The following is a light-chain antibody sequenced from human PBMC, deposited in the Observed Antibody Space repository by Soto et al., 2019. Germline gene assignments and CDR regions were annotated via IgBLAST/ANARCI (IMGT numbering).Light chain of an antibody. CDR2: AAS. CDR3: QQSYSTLYT. Sequence: DIQMTQSPSSLSASVGDRVTITCRASQSISSYLNWYQQKPGKAPKLLIYAASSLQSGVSSRFSGSGSVTDFTLTISSLQPEDFATYHCQQSYSTLYTFGQGTKLEIK. CDR1: QSISSY. V-gene: IGKV1-39*01. J-gene: IGKJ2*01.